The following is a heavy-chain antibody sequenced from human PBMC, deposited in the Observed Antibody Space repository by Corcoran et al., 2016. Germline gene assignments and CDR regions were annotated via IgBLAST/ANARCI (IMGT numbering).Heavy chain of an antibody. V-gene: IGHV3-30*18. D-gene: IGHD5-18*01. Sequence: QVQLVESGGGVVQPGRSLRLSCAASGFTFSSYGMHWVRQAPGKGLEWVAVISYDGSNKYYADSVKGRFTISRDNSKNTLYLQMNSLRAEDTAVYYCAKGGQLWCLDYWGQGTLVTVSS. CDR1: GFTFSSYG. J-gene: IGHJ4*02. CDR2: ISYDGSNK. CDR3: AKGGQLWCLDY.